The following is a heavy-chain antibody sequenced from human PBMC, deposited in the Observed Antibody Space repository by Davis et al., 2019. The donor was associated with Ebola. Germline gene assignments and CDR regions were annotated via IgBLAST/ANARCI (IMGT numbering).Heavy chain of an antibody. V-gene: IGHV3-48*02. Sequence: GESLKISCAASGFIFSSYNMNWVRQAPGKGLEWVSYISSSSSTIYYADSVKGRFTISRDNAKNSLYLQMNSLRDEDTAVYYCASSYSGYCSGGSCYSLDYWGQGTLVTVSS. CDR3: ASSYSGYCSGGSCYSLDY. D-gene: IGHD2-15*01. J-gene: IGHJ4*02. CDR2: ISSSSSTI. CDR1: GFIFSSYN.